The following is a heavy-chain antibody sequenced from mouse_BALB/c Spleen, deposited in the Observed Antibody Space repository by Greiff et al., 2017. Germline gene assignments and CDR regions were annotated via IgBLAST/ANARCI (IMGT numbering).Heavy chain of an antibody. CDR2: ILPGSGST. J-gene: IGHJ3*01. Sequence: QVQLQQSGAELMKPGASVKISCKATGYTFSSYWIEWVKQRPGHGLEWIGEILPGSGSTNYNEKFKGKATFTADTSSNTAYMQLSSLTSEDSAVYYCARSLHYYGSSYMCAYWGQGTLVTVSA. CDR3: ARSLHYYGSSYMCAY. D-gene: IGHD1-1*01. V-gene: IGHV1-9*01. CDR1: GYTFSSYW.